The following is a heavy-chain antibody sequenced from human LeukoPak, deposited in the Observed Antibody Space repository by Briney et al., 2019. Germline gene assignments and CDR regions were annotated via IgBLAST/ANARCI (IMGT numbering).Heavy chain of an antibody. CDR1: GYSFTSYW. CDR2: IYPGDSDT. Sequence: GESLKISCKGSGYSFTSYWIGWGRQMPGKGLGWMGIIYPGDSDTRYSPSFQGQVTISADKSISTAYLQWSSLKASDTAMYYCARRPLGEQRTYDYWGQGTLVTVSS. CDR3: ARRPLGEQRTYDY. V-gene: IGHV5-51*01. D-gene: IGHD2-21*01. J-gene: IGHJ4*02.